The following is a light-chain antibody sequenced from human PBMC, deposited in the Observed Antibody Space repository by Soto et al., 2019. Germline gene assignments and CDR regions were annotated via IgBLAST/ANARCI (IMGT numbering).Light chain of an antibody. CDR1: SSDVGGYNY. J-gene: IGLJ2*01. CDR3: SSYTSSSTLVV. CDR2: DVS. V-gene: IGLV2-14*01. Sequence: QSALTQPASVSGSPGQSITISCPGTSSDVGGYNYVSWYQQHPGKAPKLMIYDVSNRPSGVSNRFSGSKSGNTASLTISGLQAEDEADYYCSSYTSSSTLVVFGGGTKVTVL.